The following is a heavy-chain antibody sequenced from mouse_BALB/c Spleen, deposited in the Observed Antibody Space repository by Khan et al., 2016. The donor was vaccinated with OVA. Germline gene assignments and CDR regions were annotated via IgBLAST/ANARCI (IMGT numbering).Heavy chain of an antibody. CDR3: ARTYDYDEGLAY. CDR1: GFSLTTYG. Sequence: QMQLEESGPGLVQPSQSLSITCTVSGFSLTTYGVHWVRQSPGKGLEWLGVIWSGGTTDYSAAFISRLSITKDNSNSQVFFIMNSLQANDTAIYYCARTYDYDEGLAYWGQGTLVTVSA. CDR2: IWSGGTT. J-gene: IGHJ3*01. V-gene: IGHV2-2*02. D-gene: IGHD2-4*01.